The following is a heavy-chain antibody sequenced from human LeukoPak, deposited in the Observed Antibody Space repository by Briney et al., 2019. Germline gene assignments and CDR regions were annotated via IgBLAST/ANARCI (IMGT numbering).Heavy chain of an antibody. D-gene: IGHD3-22*01. CDR1: GFTFSNAW. Sequence: GGSHGLSCAASGFTFSNAWMNWVRQAPGKGLEWVGLIKSKIDGGTTDYAAPVKGRFTVSRDDSKNTLYLQMNSLKTEDTAVYYCATLTMKLVHPDYWGQGTLVTVSS. CDR3: ATLTMKLVHPDY. CDR2: IKSKIDGGTT. V-gene: IGHV3-15*01. J-gene: IGHJ4*02.